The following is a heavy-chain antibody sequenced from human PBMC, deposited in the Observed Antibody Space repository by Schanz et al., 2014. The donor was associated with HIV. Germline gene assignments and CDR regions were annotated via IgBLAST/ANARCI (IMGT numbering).Heavy chain of an antibody. CDR1: GYTFTIYP. CDR3: ARGRSGYCSGGSCPYGRYYFDY. Sequence: QVHLVQSGTEVRKPGASVKVSCKASGYTFTIYPMHWVRQAPGQGLEWVGTINPSTSTTNYAESFQGRVTMSGDTATSTVYMELSSLRSEDTAVYYCARGRSGYCSGGSCPYGRYYFDYWGQGTLVTVSS. CDR2: INPSTSTT. J-gene: IGHJ4*02. D-gene: IGHD2-15*01. V-gene: IGHV1-46*01.